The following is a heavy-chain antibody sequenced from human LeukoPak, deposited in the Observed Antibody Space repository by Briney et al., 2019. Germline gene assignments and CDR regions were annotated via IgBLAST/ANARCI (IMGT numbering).Heavy chain of an antibody. CDR1: GFTFSSYS. D-gene: IGHD6-6*01. CDR3: ARDQRSGSSSWLIVDYYGMDV. CDR2: ISSSSSCI. V-gene: IGHV3-21*01. Sequence: GGSLRLSCAASGFTFSSYSMNWVRQAPGKGLEWVSSISSSSSCIYYADSVKGRFTISRDNAKNSLYLQMNSLRAEDTAVYYCARDQRSGSSSWLIVDYYGMDVWGQGTTVTVSS. J-gene: IGHJ6*02.